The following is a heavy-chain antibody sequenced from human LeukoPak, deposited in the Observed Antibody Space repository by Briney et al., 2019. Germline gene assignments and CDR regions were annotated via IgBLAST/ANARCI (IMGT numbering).Heavy chain of an antibody. Sequence: GGSLRLSCAASGFTVSSNYMSWVRQAPGKGLEWVSVIYSGGSTYYADSVKGRFTIPRDNSKNTLYLQMNSLRAEDTAVYYCARSPPNWGLKYYFDYWGQGTLVTVSS. CDR1: GFTVSSNY. D-gene: IGHD7-27*01. CDR3: ARSPPNWGLKYYFDY. CDR2: IYSGGST. V-gene: IGHV3-53*01. J-gene: IGHJ4*02.